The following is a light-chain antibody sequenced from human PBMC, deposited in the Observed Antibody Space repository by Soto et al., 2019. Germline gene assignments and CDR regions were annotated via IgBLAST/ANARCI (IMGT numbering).Light chain of an antibody. J-gene: IGKJ1*01. Sequence: IQMTQSPSTLSASVGDIVTITCRASQSIRNWLAWYQQKPGKAPKLLIHQASTLQSGVPSRFSGSGSGTEFTLNISSLQPDDFATYYCQQYNSHSETFGQGTKVDIK. CDR3: QQYNSHSET. CDR2: QAS. V-gene: IGKV1-5*03. CDR1: QSIRNW.